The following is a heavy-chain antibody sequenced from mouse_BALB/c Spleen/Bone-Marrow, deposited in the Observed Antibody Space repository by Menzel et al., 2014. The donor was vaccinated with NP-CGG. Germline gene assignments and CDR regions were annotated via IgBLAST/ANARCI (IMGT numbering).Heavy chain of an antibody. CDR2: IYPGDGDT. CDR1: GYTFTSYW. J-gene: IGHJ2*01. D-gene: IGHD2-1*01. Sequence: QVQLQQSGAELARPGASVKLSCKASGYTFTSYWMQWVKQRPGQGLEWIGAIYPGDGDTRHTQKFKGKATLTADKSSNTAYMQLSSLASEDSAVYYCARGNGNYGFDYWGQG. CDR3: ARGNGNYGFDY. V-gene: IGHV1-87*01.